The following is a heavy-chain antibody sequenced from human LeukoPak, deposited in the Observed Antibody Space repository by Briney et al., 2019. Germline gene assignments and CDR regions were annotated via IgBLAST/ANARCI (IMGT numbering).Heavy chain of an antibody. J-gene: IGHJ4*02. CDR1: GGPIRSYY. Sequence: PSETLSLPCTVSGGPIRSYYWSWIRQPPGKGLEWIGYIYYSGSTNYNPSLKSRVTISVDTSKNQFSLKLSSVTAADTAVYYCARSFSSGYYSSYYFDYWGQGTLVTVSS. CDR3: ARSFSSGYYSSYYFDY. V-gene: IGHV4-59*13. D-gene: IGHD3-22*01. CDR2: IYYSGST.